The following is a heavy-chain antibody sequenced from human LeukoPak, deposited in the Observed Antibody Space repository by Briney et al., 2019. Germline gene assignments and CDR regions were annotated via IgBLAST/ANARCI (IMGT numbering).Heavy chain of an antibody. CDR2: ISASGSKI. Sequence: SGGSLRLSCAASGFAFSNYEMNWVRQAPGRGLEWVSYISASGSKIYYAGSVKGRFTISRDNAKNSLYLQMNSLRADDTAVYYCARERVACSGDCYDYWGQGTLATVSS. J-gene: IGHJ4*02. CDR3: ARERVACSGDCYDY. CDR1: GFAFSNYE. D-gene: IGHD2-15*01. V-gene: IGHV3-48*03.